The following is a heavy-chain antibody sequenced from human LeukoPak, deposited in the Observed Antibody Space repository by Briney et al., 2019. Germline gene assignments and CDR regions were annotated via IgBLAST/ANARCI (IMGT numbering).Heavy chain of an antibody. D-gene: IGHD4-17*01. Sequence: PGGSLRLSCAASEFDFSSHAMTWVRQAPGKGLEWVSAISISGSKTYYADSVKGRFTISRDYSKNTLYLQMNSLRAEDTAVYYCANEIRPNDYWGQGTQVTVSS. V-gene: IGHV3-23*01. CDR3: ANEIRPNDY. CDR1: EFDFSSHA. CDR2: ISISGSKT. J-gene: IGHJ4*02.